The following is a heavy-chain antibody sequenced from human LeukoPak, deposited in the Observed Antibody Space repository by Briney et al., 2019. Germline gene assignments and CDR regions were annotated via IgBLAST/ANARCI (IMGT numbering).Heavy chain of an antibody. CDR2: ISNSDDST. D-gene: IGHD1-26*01. J-gene: IGHJ3*01. CDR1: GFPFSSYA. V-gene: IGHV3-23*01. CDR3: ARDAQWELRAFDV. Sequence: GGSLRLSCAASGFPFSSYAMSWVRQAPGKGLEWVSTISNSDDSTYYADSVKGRFTISRDNAKNSLYLQMNSLRAEDTAVYYCARDAQWELRAFDVWGRGTMVIVSS.